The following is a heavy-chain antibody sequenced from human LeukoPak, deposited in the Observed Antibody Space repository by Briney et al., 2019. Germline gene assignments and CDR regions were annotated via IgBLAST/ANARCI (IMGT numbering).Heavy chain of an antibody. Sequence: SETLSLTCTVSDDSINSYYWSWIRQPPGKGLEWIGYIYYSGSTNYNPSLKSRVTISVDTSKNQFSLKLSSVTAADTAVYYCARAYCSGGSCPDAFDIWGQGTMVTVSS. CDR3: ARAYCSGGSCPDAFDI. V-gene: IGHV4-59*01. J-gene: IGHJ3*02. CDR1: DDSINSYY. D-gene: IGHD2-15*01. CDR2: IYYSGST.